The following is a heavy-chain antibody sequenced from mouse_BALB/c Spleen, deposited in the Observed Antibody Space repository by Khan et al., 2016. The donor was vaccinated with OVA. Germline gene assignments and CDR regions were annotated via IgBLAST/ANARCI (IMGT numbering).Heavy chain of an antibody. CDR3: ARDASSWDFSLPY. CDR2: INPYNAGT. D-gene: IGHD4-1*01. J-gene: IGHJ3*01. CDR1: GYTFTNYV. Sequence: EVQLQESGPELVEPGASVKMSCKAAGYTFTNYVMHWVKQKPGQGLEWIGYINPYNAGTRYNEKFKGKATLTSDISSTTAYTELSSLTSEDSAVYYCARDASSWDFSLPYWGQGTLVTVSA. V-gene: IGHV1S136*01.